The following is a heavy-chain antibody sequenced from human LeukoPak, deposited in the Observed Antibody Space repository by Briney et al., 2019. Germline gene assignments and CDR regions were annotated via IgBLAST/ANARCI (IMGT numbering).Heavy chain of an antibody. CDR1: GFTFSSYA. J-gene: IGHJ4*02. Sequence: GGSLRLSCAASGFTFSSYAMSWVRQAPGKGLEWVSAISGSGGTTHYADSVKGRFTISRDNSKNTLSLQMNSLRAEDTAVYYCAKDGYYESSGYSYLDYWGQGTLVTVSS. V-gene: IGHV3-23*01. CDR2: ISGSGGTT. CDR3: AKDGYYESSGYSYLDY. D-gene: IGHD3-22*01.